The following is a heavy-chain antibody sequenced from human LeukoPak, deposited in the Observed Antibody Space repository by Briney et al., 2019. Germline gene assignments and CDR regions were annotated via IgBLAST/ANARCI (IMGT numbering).Heavy chain of an antibody. V-gene: IGHV4-61*05. Sequence: PSETLSLTCTVSGGSISSSSYYWGWIRQPPGKGLEWIGYIYYSGSTNYNPSLKSRVTMSVDPSKNQFSLKLSSVTAADTAVYYCATQGYCTNGVCRTIDYWGQGTLVTVSS. D-gene: IGHD2-8*01. J-gene: IGHJ4*02. CDR2: IYYSGST. CDR1: GGSISSSSYY. CDR3: ATQGYCTNGVCRTIDY.